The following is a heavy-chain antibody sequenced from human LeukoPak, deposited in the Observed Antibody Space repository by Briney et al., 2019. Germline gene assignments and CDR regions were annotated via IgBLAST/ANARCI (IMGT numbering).Heavy chain of an antibody. CDR2: NNHSGST. D-gene: IGHD2-2*01. J-gene: IGHJ4*02. CDR1: GGSFSGYY. CDR3: ARASGDIVVVPAALGFDY. V-gene: IGHV4-34*01. Sequence: SETLSLTCAVYGGSFSGYYWSWIRQPPGKGLEWIGENNHSGSTNYNPSLKSRVTISVDTSKNQFSLKLSSVTAADTAVYYCARASGDIVVVPAALGFDYWGQGTLVTVSS.